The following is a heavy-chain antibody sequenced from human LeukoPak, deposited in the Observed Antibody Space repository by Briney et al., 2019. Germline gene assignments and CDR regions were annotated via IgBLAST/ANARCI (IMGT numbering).Heavy chain of an antibody. V-gene: IGHV1-46*01. Sequence: ASVKVSCKASGYTLTSYYLHWVRQAPGQGLEWMGTINPSGGSTNYAQKFQGRVTMTRDTPTNTVYMDLSSLGSQDTAVYYCARDLYFGSGSPLDFWGQGTLVTVSS. D-gene: IGHD3-10*01. J-gene: IGHJ4*02. CDR2: INPSGGST. CDR3: ARDLYFGSGSPLDF. CDR1: GYTLTSYY.